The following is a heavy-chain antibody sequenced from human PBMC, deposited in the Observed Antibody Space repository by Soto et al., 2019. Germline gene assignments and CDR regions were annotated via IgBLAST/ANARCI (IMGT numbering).Heavy chain of an antibody. CDR2: IYHSGTT. Sequence: SETLSLTCDVSGGSIIIGGYSWSWIRQPPGKGLEWIGYIYHSGTTYYNPSLKSRVIISVDRSKNQFSLKLSSVTAADTAVYYCARVSGYNYGYSFDYWGLGTLVTVSS. J-gene: IGHJ4*02. V-gene: IGHV4-30-2*01. CDR3: ARVSGYNYGYSFDY. CDR1: GGSIIIGGYS. D-gene: IGHD5-18*01.